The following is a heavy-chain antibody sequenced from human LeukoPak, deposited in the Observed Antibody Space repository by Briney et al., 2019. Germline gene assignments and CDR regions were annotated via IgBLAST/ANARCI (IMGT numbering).Heavy chain of an antibody. D-gene: IGHD6-13*01. CDR2: TIPILGIA. CDR1: GGTFSSYA. CDR3: ARAGYSSSWYLFDY. J-gene: IGHJ4*02. Sequence: SVKVSCKASGGTFSSYAISWVRQAPGQGLEWMGRTIPILGIANYAQKFQGRVTITADKSTSTAYMELSSLRSEDTAVYYCARAGYSSSWYLFDYWGQGTLVTVSS. V-gene: IGHV1-69*04.